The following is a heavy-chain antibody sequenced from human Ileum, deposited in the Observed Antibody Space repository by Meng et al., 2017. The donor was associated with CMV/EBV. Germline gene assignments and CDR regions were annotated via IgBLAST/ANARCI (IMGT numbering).Heavy chain of an antibody. CDR2: IYSGGSST. J-gene: IGHJ6*02. D-gene: IGHD5-18*01. V-gene: IGHV3-23*03. CDR3: ARVTQLWTYYYGMDV. Sequence: GESLKISCAASGFTFSSYAMSWVRQAPGKGLEWVSVIYSGGSSTYYADSVKGRFTISRDNSKNTLYLQMNSLRAEDTAVYYCARVTQLWTYYYGMDVWGQGTLVTVSS. CDR1: GFTFSSYA.